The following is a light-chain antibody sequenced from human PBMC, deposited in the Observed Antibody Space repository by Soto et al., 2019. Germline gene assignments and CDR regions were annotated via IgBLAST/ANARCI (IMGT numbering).Light chain of an antibody. CDR1: QSVSSSY. CDR2: GAS. Sequence: EIVLTQSPGTLSLSPGERATLSCRASQSVSSSYLAWYQQKPGQAPRQLIYGASSRATGIPDRFSGSGSGTDFPFTLHRLEPEDFAVYYCQHYRTSFGGGTRVEIK. J-gene: IGKJ4*01. CDR3: QHYRTS. V-gene: IGKV3-20*01.